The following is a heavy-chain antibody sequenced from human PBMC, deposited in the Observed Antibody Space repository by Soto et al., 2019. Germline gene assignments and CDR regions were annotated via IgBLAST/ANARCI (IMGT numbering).Heavy chain of an antibody. CDR1: GYTLTELS. CDR2: FDPEDGET. CDR3: ATIVVVVAATAYFDY. Sequence: ASVKVSCKVSGYTLTELSMHCVRQAPGKGLEWMGGFDPEDGETIYAQKFQGRVTMTEDTSTDTAYMELSSLRSEDTAVYYCATIVVVVAATAYFDYWGQGTLVTVSS. D-gene: IGHD2-15*01. J-gene: IGHJ4*02. V-gene: IGHV1-24*01.